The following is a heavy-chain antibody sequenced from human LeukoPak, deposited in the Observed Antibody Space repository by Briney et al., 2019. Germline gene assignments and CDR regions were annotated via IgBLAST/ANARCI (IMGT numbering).Heavy chain of an antibody. J-gene: IGHJ4*02. CDR2: IYTSGST. Sequence: PPETLSLTCTVSGDSISSSSWSWIRQPAGKGLEWIGRIYTSGSTNYNPSLKSRVTMSVDTSKNQFFLKLSSVTAADTAVYYCARVIGSWKFDSWGQGTLVTVSS. CDR3: ARVIGSWKFDS. D-gene: IGHD2-21*01. CDR1: GDSISSSS. V-gene: IGHV4-4*07.